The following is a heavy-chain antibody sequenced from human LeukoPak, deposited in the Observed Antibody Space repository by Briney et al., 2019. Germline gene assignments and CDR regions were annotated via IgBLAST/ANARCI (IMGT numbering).Heavy chain of an antibody. J-gene: IGHJ4*02. V-gene: IGHV3-23*01. D-gene: IGHD6-19*01. CDR1: GFTFNNYA. Sequence: GGSLRLSCAASGFTFNNYAIYCVRQAPGEGLEWVSGISGSGGNTYYADSVKGRFSVSRDNSRNTVFLQMHSLREEDTDLYYCAKTTAGYSSGRYPGWPIDYWGQGTLVTVSS. CDR2: ISGSGGNT. CDR3: AKTTAGYSSGRYPGWPIDY.